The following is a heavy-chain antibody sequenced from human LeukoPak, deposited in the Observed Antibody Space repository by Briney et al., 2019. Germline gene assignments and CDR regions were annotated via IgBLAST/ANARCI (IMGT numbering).Heavy chain of an antibody. D-gene: IGHD4-17*01. J-gene: IGHJ4*02. V-gene: IGHV1-69*13. Sequence: ASVKVSCKASGGTFSSYAISWVRQAPGQGLEWMGGIIPIFGTANYAQKFQGRVTITADESTSTAYMELSSLRSEGTAVYYCARSDYGDDYFDYWGQGTLVTVSS. CDR2: IIPIFGTA. CDR1: GGTFSSYA. CDR3: ARSDYGDDYFDY.